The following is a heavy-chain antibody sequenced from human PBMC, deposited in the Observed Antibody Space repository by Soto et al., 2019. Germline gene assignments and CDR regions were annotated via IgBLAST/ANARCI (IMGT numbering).Heavy chain of an antibody. CDR1: GYSFTSYW. D-gene: IGHD6-19*01. V-gene: IGHV5-51*01. CDR3: ARQNSSGWYRGNYYYYGMDV. CDR2: IYPGDSDT. J-gene: IGHJ6*02. Sequence: GESLKISCKGSGYSFTSYWIGWVRQMPGKGLEWMGIIYPGDSDTRYSPSFQGQVTISADKSISTAYLQWSSLKASDTAMFYCARQNSSGWYRGNYYYYGMDVWGQGTTVTVSS.